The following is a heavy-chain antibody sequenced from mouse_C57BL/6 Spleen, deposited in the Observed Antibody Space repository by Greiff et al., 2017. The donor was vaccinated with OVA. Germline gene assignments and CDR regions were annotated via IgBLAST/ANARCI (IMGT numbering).Heavy chain of an antibody. D-gene: IGHD1-1*01. CDR1: GYTFTDHS. J-gene: IGHJ3*01. CDR3: ARSRILRDDWCAY. Sequence: QVQLQQSDAELVKPGASVKISCKASGYTFTDHSIHWMKQRPEPGLEWIGYIYPRDGSTKYNEKFKGKATLTADKSSSTAYMQINSLTSEDSAVYVCARSRILRDDWCAYWGQGTLVTVSA. V-gene: IGHV1-78*01. CDR2: IYPRDGST.